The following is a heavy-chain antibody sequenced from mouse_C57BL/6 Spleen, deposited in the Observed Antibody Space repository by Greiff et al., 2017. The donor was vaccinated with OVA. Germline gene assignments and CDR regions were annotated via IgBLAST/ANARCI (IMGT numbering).Heavy chain of an antibody. CDR2: IYPGSGST. V-gene: IGHV1-55*01. D-gene: IGHD2-5*01. CDR1: GYTFTSYW. CDR3: AKGPYSNYDYAMDY. Sequence: QVQLQQPGAELVKPGASVKMSCKASGYTFTSYWITWVKPRPGQGLEWIGDIYPGSGSTNYNEKFKSKATLTVDTSSSTAYMQLSSLTSEDSAVYYCAKGPYSNYDYAMDYWGQGTSVTVSS. J-gene: IGHJ4*01.